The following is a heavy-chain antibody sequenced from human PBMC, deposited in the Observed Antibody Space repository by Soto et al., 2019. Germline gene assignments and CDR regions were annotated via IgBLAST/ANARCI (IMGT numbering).Heavy chain of an antibody. CDR3: TKNPPTIGYWYFDL. CDR2: ITDSGSRT. CDR1: GFTFSSYA. J-gene: IGHJ2*01. Sequence: GGSLRLSCAASGFTFSSYAMSWVRQAPRKGLEWVSAITDSGSRTYYADSVKGRFIISRDNSKSKLYLQMNSLRAEDTALYYCTKNPPTIGYWYFDLWGRGTLVTVSS. V-gene: IGHV3-23*01.